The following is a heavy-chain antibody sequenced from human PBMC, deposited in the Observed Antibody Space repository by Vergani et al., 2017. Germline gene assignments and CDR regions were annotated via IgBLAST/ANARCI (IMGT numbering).Heavy chain of an antibody. CDR3: ARPSSYCSSTSCYKGYFDY. V-gene: IGHV1-3*01. J-gene: IGHJ4*02. Sequence: QVQLVQSGAEVKKPGSSVKVSCKASGGTFSSYAISWVRQAPGQRLEWMGWINAGNGNTKYSQKFQGRVTITRDTSASTAYMELSSLRSEDTAVYYCARPSSYCSSTSCYKGYFDYWGQGTLVTVSS. CDR1: GGTFSSYA. D-gene: IGHD2-2*02. CDR2: INAGNGNT.